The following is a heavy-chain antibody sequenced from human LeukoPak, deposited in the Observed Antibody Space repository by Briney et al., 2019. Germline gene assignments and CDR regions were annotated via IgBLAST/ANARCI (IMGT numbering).Heavy chain of an antibody. V-gene: IGHV4-34*01. D-gene: IGHD3-3*01. J-gene: IGHJ4*02. Sequence: SETLSLTCAVYGGSFSGYYWSWIRQPPGNGLEWIGEINHSGSTNYNPSLQSRVTISVDTSKNQFSLKLSSVTAADTAVYYCARVPSGDFWSGYWFDYWGQGTLVTVSS. CDR3: ARVPSGDFWSGYWFDY. CDR1: GGSFSGYY. CDR2: INHSGST.